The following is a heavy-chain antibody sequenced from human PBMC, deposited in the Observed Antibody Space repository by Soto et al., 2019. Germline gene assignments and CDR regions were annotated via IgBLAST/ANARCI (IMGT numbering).Heavy chain of an antibody. V-gene: IGHV4-30-2*01. J-gene: IGHJ4*02. CDR2: MYHSGST. CDR3: AGVPDC. CDR1: GGSISSGGYS. D-gene: IGHD2-2*01. Sequence: QLQLQESGSGLVKPSQTLSLTCAVSGGSISSGGYSWSWIRQPPGKGLEWIGYMYHSGSTYYNPSPKSRVTISIDRSKNQFSRKLSAVTAADTAVYYCAGVPDCWGQGILVTVSS.